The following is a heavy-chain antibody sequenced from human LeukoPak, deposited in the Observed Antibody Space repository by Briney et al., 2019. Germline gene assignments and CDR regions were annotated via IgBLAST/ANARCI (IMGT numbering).Heavy chain of an antibody. CDR2: ISYDGSNK. D-gene: IGHD2-21*02. V-gene: IGHV3-30*04. Sequence: GGSLRLSCAASGFTFSSYAIHWVRQAPGKGLEWVAVISYDGSNKYYADSVKGRFTISRDNSKNTLYLQMNSLRAEDTAVYYCARSNVVVTAKLDYWGQGTLVTVSS. CDR1: GFTFSSYA. CDR3: ARSNVVVTAKLDY. J-gene: IGHJ4*02.